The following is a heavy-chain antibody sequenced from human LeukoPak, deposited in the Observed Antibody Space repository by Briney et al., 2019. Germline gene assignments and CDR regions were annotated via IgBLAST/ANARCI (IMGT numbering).Heavy chain of an antibody. V-gene: IGHV3-23*01. Sequence: GGSLTLSCAASGFTFSNYGMSWVRQAPGKGLEWVSGIRGSGGSTYYADSVKGRFTISRDNSKNKLFLQMNSLRAEDRAVYYCAKDSLRTVPKASFDSWGQGTLVTVSS. D-gene: IGHD2-2*01. CDR1: GFTFSNYG. CDR3: AKDSLRTVPKASFDS. CDR2: IRGSGGST. J-gene: IGHJ4*02.